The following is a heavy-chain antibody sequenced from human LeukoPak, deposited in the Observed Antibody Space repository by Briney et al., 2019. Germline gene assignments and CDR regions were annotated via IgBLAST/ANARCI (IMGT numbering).Heavy chain of an antibody. V-gene: IGHV3-21*01. J-gene: IGHJ6*03. Sequence: GGSLRLSCAASGFTFSSYSMNWFRQAPGKGLEWVSSISSSSSYIYYADSVKGRFTISRDNAKNSLYLQMNSLRAEDTAVYYCARVKSGAYSYAHQASYYYYMDVWGKGTTVTVSS. CDR1: GFTFSSYS. CDR3: ARVKSGAYSYAHQASYYYYMDV. CDR2: ISSSSSYI. D-gene: IGHD5-18*01.